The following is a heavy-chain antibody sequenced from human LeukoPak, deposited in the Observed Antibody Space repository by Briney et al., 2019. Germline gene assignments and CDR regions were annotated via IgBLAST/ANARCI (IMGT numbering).Heavy chain of an antibody. V-gene: IGHV4-30-4*08. CDR1: GGSISSGDYY. CDR3: ARDHNYYGSGKDWFDP. Sequence: SETLSLTCTVSGGSISSGDYYWSWIRQPPGKGLEWIGYIYYSGSTYYNPSLKSRVTISVDTSKNQFSLKLSSVTAADTAVYYCARDHNYYGSGKDWFDPWGQGTLVTVSS. CDR2: IYYSGST. D-gene: IGHD3-10*01. J-gene: IGHJ5*02.